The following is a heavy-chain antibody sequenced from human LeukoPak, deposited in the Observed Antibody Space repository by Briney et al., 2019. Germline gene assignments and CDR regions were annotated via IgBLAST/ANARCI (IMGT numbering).Heavy chain of an antibody. V-gene: IGHV1-2*02. D-gene: IGHD1-1*01. CDR1: GYTFTGYY. CDR2: IDASSGST. J-gene: IGHJ4*02. CDR3: ARGSQLFDY. Sequence: GASVKASCKAAGYTFTGYYMHWVPQAPGQGLEWMGWIDASSGSTNYAQKFQGRVTMTRDTTISTAYMELSRLRADDTAVYYCARGSQLFDYWGQGTLVTVSS.